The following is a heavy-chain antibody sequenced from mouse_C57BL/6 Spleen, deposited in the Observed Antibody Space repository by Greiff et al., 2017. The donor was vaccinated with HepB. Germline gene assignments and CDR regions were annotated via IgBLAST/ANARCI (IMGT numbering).Heavy chain of an antibody. J-gene: IGHJ3*01. D-gene: IGHD1-1*01. CDR2: IYPGSGST. CDR1: GYTFTSYW. V-gene: IGHV1-55*01. CDR3: ARNNGRSYDWFDY. Sequence: QVQLKQPGAELVKPGASVKMSCKASGYTFTSYWITWVKQRPGQGLEWIGDIYPGSGSTNYNEKFKSKATLTVDTSSSTAYMQLSSLTSEDSAVYYCARNNGRSYDWFDYWGEGTLVTVSA.